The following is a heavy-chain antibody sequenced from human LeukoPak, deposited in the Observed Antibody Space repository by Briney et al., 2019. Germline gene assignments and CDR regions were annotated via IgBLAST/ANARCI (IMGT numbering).Heavy chain of an antibody. V-gene: IGHV3-30*19. CDR1: GFTFSSYG. Sequence: PGGSLRLSCAASGFTFSSYGMHWVRQAPGKGLEWVAVIWYDGSNKYYADSVKGRFTISRDNSKNTLYLQMNSLRAEDTAVYYCARDVGLATVTTGGHWGQGTLVTVSS. CDR2: IWYDGSNK. J-gene: IGHJ4*02. D-gene: IGHD4-11*01. CDR3: ARDVGLATVTTGGH.